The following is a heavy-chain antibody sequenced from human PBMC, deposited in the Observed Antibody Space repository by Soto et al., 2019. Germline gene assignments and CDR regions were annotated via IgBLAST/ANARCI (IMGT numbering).Heavy chain of an antibody. Sequence: PGGSLRLSCAASGFTFSSYGMHWVRQAPGKGLEWVAVIWYDGSNKYYADPVKGRFTISRDNSKNTLYLQMNSLRAEDTAVYYCAREHCISTSCSMGFDYWGQGTLVTVSS. CDR1: GFTFSSYG. V-gene: IGHV3-33*01. J-gene: IGHJ4*02. CDR3: AREHCISTSCSMGFDY. CDR2: IWYDGSNK. D-gene: IGHD2-2*01.